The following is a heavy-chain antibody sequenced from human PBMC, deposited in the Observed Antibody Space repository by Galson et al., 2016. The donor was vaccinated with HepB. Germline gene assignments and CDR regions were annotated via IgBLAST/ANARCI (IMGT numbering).Heavy chain of an antibody. CDR3: AKGAVTNSPFDY. CDR2: ITWNSGSI. Sequence: SLRLSCAASGFSFENYGMHWVRQVPGKGLEWVASITWNSGSIGYGDSVQGRFTTSTDNAKNSLYLQMNSLRPEDTALYYCAKGAVTNSPFDYWGQGTLVSVSS. CDR1: GFSFENYG. V-gene: IGHV3-9*01. D-gene: IGHD4-17*01. J-gene: IGHJ4*02.